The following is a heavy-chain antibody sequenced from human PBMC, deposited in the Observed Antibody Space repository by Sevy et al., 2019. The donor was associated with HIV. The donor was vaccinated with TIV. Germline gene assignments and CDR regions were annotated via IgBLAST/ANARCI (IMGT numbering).Heavy chain of an antibody. V-gene: IGHV3-7*03. CDR2: IKQDGSEK. CDR1: GFTFSSYW. CDR3: ARDSDSTRCHYMDI. J-gene: IGHJ6*03. Sequence: GGSLRLSCAVSGFTFSSYWMSWVRQAPGKGLEWVANIKQDGSEKYYVDSVKGRFTISRDNAKKSLYLQMNSLRAEDTAVYYCARDSDSTRCHYMDIWGKGTTVTVSS. D-gene: IGHD1-26*01.